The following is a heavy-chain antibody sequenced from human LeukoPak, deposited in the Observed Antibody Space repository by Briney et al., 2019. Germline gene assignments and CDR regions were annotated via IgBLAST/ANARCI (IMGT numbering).Heavy chain of an antibody. D-gene: IGHD2-15*01. Sequence: PSETLSLTCTVSGGSISSSSYYWGWIRQPPGKGLEWIGSIYYSGRTYYNPSLKSRVTLSVDTSKNQFSLKLSSVTAADTAVYYCARTTEGYCRGRSCYSYYYYMDVWGKGTTVTVSS. V-gene: IGHV4-39*07. J-gene: IGHJ6*03. CDR1: GGSISSSSYY. CDR3: ARTTEGYCRGRSCYSYYYYMDV. CDR2: IYYSGRT.